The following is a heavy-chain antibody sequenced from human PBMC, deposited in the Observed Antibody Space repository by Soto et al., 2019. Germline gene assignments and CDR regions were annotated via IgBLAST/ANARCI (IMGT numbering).Heavy chain of an antibody. D-gene: IGHD1-1*01. J-gene: IGHJ4*02. CDR1: EFTFNNYG. V-gene: IGHV3-48*01. Sequence: EVQLVESGGGSAQPGGSLRLSCAASEFTFNNYGMNWVRQAPGKGLEWISYISSISSSMYYADSVRGRFTISRDNAKNSLHLQMNSLRVEDTAVYYCAREGQEGNDRPFDYCGQGTLVTVSS. CDR2: ISSISSSM. CDR3: AREGQEGNDRPFDY.